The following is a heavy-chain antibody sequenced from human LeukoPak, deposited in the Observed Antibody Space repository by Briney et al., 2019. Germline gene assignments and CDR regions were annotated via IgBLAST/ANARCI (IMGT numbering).Heavy chain of an antibody. CDR2: INAGNGNT. CDR1: GYTFTSYA. V-gene: IGHV1-3*01. D-gene: IGHD3-22*01. J-gene: IGHJ4*02. Sequence: GASVKVSCKASGYTFTSYAMHWVRQAPGQRLEWMGWINAGNGNTKYSQKFQGRVTITRDTSASTAYMELSSLRSEDTAVYYCARDGGYYDSSGFDYWGQGTLVTVSS. CDR3: ARDGGYYDSSGFDY.